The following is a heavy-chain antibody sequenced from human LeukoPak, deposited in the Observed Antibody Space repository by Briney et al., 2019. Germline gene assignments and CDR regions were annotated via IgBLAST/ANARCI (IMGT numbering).Heavy chain of an antibody. CDR2: IKQDGSDK. J-gene: IGHJ5*02. V-gene: IGHV3-7*01. D-gene: IGHD5/OR15-5a*01. CDR3: ARESTEDRPGS. Sequence: GGSLRLSCEASGFTFSSYWMSWVRQAPGKGLEWVANIKQDGSDKYYVDSLKGRFTVSRDNAKNSLYLQINSLRAEDTAVYYCARESTEDRPGSWGQGTLVTVSS. CDR1: GFTFSSYW.